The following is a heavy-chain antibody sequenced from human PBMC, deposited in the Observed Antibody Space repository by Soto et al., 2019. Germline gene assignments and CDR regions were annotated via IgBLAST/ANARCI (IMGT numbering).Heavy chain of an antibody. Sequence: QVQLVQSGAEVKKPGASVKVSCKASGYTFTGYYMHWVRQAPGQGLEWMGWINPNSGGTNYAQKFQGWVTMTRDTSISTAYMELSRLRSDDTAVYYCASSSIAARPDYYYGMDVWGQGTTVTVSS. V-gene: IGHV1-2*04. J-gene: IGHJ6*02. D-gene: IGHD6-6*01. CDR1: GYTFTGYY. CDR2: INPNSGGT. CDR3: ASSSIAARPDYYYGMDV.